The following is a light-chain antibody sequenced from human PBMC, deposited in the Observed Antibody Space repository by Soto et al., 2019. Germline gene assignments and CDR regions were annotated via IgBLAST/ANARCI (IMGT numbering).Light chain of an antibody. V-gene: IGLV1-44*01. CDR3: AAWDDSLNGLV. J-gene: IGLJ2*01. CDR1: SSNIGSTT. Sequence: QSVLTQPPSASGTPGQRVPISCSGSSSNIGSTTVNWYQQLPGTAPKLLIYSNNQRPSGVPDRFSGSKSGTSASLAISGLQSEDEADYYCAAWDDSLNGLVFGGGTQLTVL. CDR2: SNN.